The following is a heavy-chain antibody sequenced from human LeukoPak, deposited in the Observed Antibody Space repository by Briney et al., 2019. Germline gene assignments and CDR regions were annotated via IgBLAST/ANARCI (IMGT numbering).Heavy chain of an antibody. J-gene: IGHJ4*02. CDR3: AIPDGGH. CDR2: IYTGGSI. CDR1: GFIVSSNY. Sequence: GGSLRLSCAASGFIVSSNYMTWVRQAPGKGLEWVSVIYTGGSIYYAGSVKGRFTISRDNSKNTLYLQMNSLRAEDTAVYYCAIPDGGHSGQGTLVTVSS. D-gene: IGHD4-23*01. V-gene: IGHV3-53*01.